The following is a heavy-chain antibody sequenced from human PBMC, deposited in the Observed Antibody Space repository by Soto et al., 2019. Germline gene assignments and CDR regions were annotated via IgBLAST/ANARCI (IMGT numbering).Heavy chain of an antibody. V-gene: IGHV3-23*01. CDR3: AKGPDGSGYYHNWFDS. CDR2: ISRTGDSA. J-gene: IGHJ5*01. Sequence: GGSLRLSCAASGFSFSDYAMSWVRQAPGKGLEWVSSISRTGDSAYYADSVKGRFAISRDRSKNRLSLQMKSLRVEDTAVYYCAKGPDGSGYYHNWFDSWGQGTLVTVSS. D-gene: IGHD3-22*01. CDR1: GFSFSDYA.